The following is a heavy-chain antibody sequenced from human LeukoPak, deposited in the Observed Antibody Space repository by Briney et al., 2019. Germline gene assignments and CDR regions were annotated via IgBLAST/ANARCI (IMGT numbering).Heavy chain of an antibody. D-gene: IGHD1-26*01. CDR2: IYPGDSDT. V-gene: IGHV5-51*01. Sequence: GESLKISCNGSGYNFTTHWIGWVRQMPGKGLEWMGIIYPGDSDTRYSPSFQGQATVSADKSITTAYLQWSSLKASDTAIYYCARSSGRYGSRPSDYWGQGTLVTVSS. CDR3: ARSSGRYGSRPSDY. J-gene: IGHJ4*02. CDR1: GYNFTTHW.